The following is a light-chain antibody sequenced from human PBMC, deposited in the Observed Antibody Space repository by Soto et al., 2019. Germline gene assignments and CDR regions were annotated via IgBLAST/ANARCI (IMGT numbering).Light chain of an antibody. CDR1: QSVGTY. V-gene: IGKV3-11*01. CDR3: QQRINSWT. CDR2: GAS. Sequence: LTQSPATLSLTPGERATLSCRSSQSVGTYLAWYQQRPGQAPRLLIYGASNRATGIPARFSGSGSGTDFSLTISSLEPEDFAVYYCQQRINSWTFGQGTKVDIK. J-gene: IGKJ1*01.